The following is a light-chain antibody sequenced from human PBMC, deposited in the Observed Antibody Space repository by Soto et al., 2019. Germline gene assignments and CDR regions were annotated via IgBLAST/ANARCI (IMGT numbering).Light chain of an antibody. CDR3: SSYAGSNNYV. CDR1: SSDVGNYNY. Sequence: QSVLTHPPSPSGSPGQSVTISCTGTSSDVGNYNYVSWYQQHPGKAPKLMIYEVFKRPSGVPDRFSGSKSGNTASLTVSGLQAEDEADYYCSSYAGSNNYVFGTGTKVTVL. V-gene: IGLV2-8*01. J-gene: IGLJ1*01. CDR2: EVF.